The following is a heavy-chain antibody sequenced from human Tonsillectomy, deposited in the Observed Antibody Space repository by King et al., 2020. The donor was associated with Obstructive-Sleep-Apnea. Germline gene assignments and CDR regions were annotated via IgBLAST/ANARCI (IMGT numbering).Heavy chain of an antibody. V-gene: IGHV3-43*01. Sequence: VQLVESGGVVVQPGGSLRLSCAASGFTFDDYTMHWGRQAPGKGLEWVSLIIWDGGSTYYADSVKGRFTISRDNSKNSLYLQMNSLRTEDTALYYCAKDMVGYYDSSGYYGFDYWGQGTLVTVSS. CDR3: AKDMVGYYDSSGYYGFDY. D-gene: IGHD3-22*01. J-gene: IGHJ4*02. CDR1: GFTFDDYT. CDR2: IIWDGGST.